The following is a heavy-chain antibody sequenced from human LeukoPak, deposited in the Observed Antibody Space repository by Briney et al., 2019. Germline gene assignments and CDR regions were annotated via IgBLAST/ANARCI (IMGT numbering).Heavy chain of an antibody. D-gene: IGHD3-22*01. CDR1: GFTFSDHW. V-gene: IGHV3-21*01. J-gene: IGHJ3*02. CDR3: ARDRDPGYNDSSGYRRVNAFDI. CDR2: ISGSGGST. Sequence: GGSLRLSCAASGFTFSDHWMTWVRQAPGKGLEWVSAISGSGGSTYYADSVKGRFTISRDNAKNSVYLQMNSLRAEDTAVYYCARDRDPGYNDSSGYRRVNAFDIWGQGTMVTVSS.